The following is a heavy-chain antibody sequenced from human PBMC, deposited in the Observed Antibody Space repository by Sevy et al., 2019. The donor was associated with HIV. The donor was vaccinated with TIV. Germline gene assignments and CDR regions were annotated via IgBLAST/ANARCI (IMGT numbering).Heavy chain of an antibody. CDR3: ARDKYYYVSGSFDY. CDR1: GGIFRSNA. D-gene: IGHD3-10*01. Sequence: GPSVKVSCKASGGIFRSNAISWVRQAPGQGLEWMGGIIAVFGTTNYAQKFQGRVTVTADESRSTAYMELSSLGSEDTAVYYCARDKYYYVSGSFDYWGQGTQVTVSS. V-gene: IGHV1-69*13. J-gene: IGHJ4*01. CDR2: IIAVFGTT.